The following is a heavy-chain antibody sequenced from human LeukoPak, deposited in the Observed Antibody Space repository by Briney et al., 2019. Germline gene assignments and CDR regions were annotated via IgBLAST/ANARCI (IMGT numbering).Heavy chain of an antibody. D-gene: IGHD1-1*01. J-gene: IGHJ4*02. CDR3: ARGPAGYN. Sequence: GGSLRLSCAASGFTVSSNHMSWVRQAPGKGLEWVSVIYSGGSTDYADSVKGRFTISRDNLRNTLYLQMNSLRAEDTAVYYCARGPAGYNWGQGTLVTFSS. V-gene: IGHV3-53*01. CDR1: GFTVSSNH. CDR2: IYSGGST.